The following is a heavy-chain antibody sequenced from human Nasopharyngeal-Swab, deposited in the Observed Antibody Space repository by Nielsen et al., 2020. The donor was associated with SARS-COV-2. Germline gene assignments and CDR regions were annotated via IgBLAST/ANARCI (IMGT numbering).Heavy chain of an antibody. CDR2: ISYTGNT. D-gene: IGHD2-21*01. J-gene: IGHJ2*01. CDR1: GGSTITYY. V-gene: IGHV4-59*13. CDR3: ARIVDWYFGL. Sequence: SETLSLTCTVSGGSTITYYWSWIRQPPGKGLEWIGYISYTGNTNSNPSVKSRVTMSLDTSKNQSSLKVSSVTAADTAVYYCARIVDWYFGLWGRGTLVTVSS.